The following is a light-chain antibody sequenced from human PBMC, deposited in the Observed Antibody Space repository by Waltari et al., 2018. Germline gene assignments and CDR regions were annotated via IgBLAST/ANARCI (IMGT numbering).Light chain of an antibody. CDR2: DDT. J-gene: IGLJ2*01. CDR1: NVGSKS. Sequence: SYVLTQAPSVSVAPGQAARITCGGNNVGSKSVHWYQQKPGQAPALVVYDDTARPSGIPERFSGSNAANTATLTISRVEAGDEADYYCQVWDTNSDHVVFGGGTKLTVL. CDR3: QVWDTNSDHVV. V-gene: IGLV3-21*02.